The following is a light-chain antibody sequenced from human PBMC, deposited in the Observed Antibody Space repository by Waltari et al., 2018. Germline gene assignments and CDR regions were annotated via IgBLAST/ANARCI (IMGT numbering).Light chain of an antibody. J-gene: IGKJ5*01. CDR1: QSVSSN. V-gene: IGKV3-15*01. Sequence: EILMTQSPPTLSLSHEERATLSCRASQSVSSNLAWYQQKPGQVPRLLISGASTRATGIPARFSGSGSGTEFTLTISSLQSEDFAVYYCQQYNNWPPITYGQGTRLEIK. CDR3: QQYNNWPPIT. CDR2: GAS.